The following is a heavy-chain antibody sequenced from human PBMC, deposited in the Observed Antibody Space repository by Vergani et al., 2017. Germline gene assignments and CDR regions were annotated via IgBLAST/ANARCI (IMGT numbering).Heavy chain of an antibody. CDR1: GFSFGSYG. J-gene: IGHJ4*02. V-gene: IGHV3-30*02. CDR3: VKDRGASIGFDD. Sequence: QVQLVESGGGVVQPGGSLRLSCAASGFSFGSYGMHWVRVRQAPGKGLEWLAYLRYDGTTKQYADSVKGRFTISRNNSKNTLYLQMDSLRPEDTAMFYCVKDRGASIGFDDWGQGTQVTVS. D-gene: IGHD2-2*01. CDR2: LRYDGTTK.